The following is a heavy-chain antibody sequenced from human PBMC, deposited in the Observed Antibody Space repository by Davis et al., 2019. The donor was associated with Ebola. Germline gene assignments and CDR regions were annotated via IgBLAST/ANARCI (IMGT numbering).Heavy chain of an antibody. D-gene: IGHD2-2*01. J-gene: IGHJ4*02. V-gene: IGHV3-23*01. CDR1: GFTFSTYS. CDR3: AKGGLSYFSSTSCSKPDY. Sequence: GESLKISCAASGFTFSTYSMNWVRQAPGKGLEWVSAISGSGGSTYYADSVKGRFTISRDNSKNTLYLQMNSLRAEETAVYYCAKGGLSYFSSTSCSKPDYWGQGTLVTVSS. CDR2: ISGSGGST.